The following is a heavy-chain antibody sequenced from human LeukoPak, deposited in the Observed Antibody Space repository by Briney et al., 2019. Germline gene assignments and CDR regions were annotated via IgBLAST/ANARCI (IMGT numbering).Heavy chain of an antibody. CDR1: GGSISSSSYY. D-gene: IGHD4-23*01. CDR2: IYYSGST. J-gene: IGHJ5*02. V-gene: IGHV4-39*07. Sequence: SETLSLTCTVSGGSISSSSYYWGWIRQPPGKGLEWIGSIYYSGSTYYNPSLKSRVTISVDTSKNQFSLKLSSVTAADTAVYYCARGFKYGGWFDPWGQGTLVTVSS. CDR3: ARGFKYGGWFDP.